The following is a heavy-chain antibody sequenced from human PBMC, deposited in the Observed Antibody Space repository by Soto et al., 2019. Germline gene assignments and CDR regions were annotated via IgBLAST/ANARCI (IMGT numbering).Heavy chain of an antibody. Sequence: GGSLRLSCAASGFTFSSYWMSWVRQAPGKGLEWVANIKQDGSEKYYVDSVKGRFTISRDNAKNSLYLQMNSLRAEDTAVYYCARRNYDILTGYYSRSVRFDPWGQGTLVTVSS. CDR3: ARRNYDILTGYYSRSVRFDP. CDR1: GFTFSSYW. V-gene: IGHV3-7*01. CDR2: IKQDGSEK. D-gene: IGHD3-9*01. J-gene: IGHJ5*02.